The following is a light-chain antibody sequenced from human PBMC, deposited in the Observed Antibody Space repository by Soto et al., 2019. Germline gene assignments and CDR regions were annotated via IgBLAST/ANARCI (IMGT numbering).Light chain of an antibody. CDR3: QQYNDWPPWT. J-gene: IGKJ1*01. CDR1: QSVSGS. V-gene: IGKV3-15*01. Sequence: EIVLTQSPDTLSLSPGESATLSCRASQSVSGSLAWYQQNPGQAPRLLIYGASTRATGIPARFSGSGSGTEFTLTINSLQSEDFAVYYCQQYNDWPPWTFCQGTKVDIK. CDR2: GAS.